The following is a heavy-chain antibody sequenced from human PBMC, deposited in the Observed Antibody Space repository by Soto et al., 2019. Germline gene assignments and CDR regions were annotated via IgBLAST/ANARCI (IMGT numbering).Heavy chain of an antibody. CDR3: TTDKALAARPFDYYYMDV. V-gene: IGHV3-15*01. J-gene: IGHJ6*03. CDR1: GFTFSNAW. D-gene: IGHD6-6*01. CDR2: IKSKTDGGTT. Sequence: EVQLVESGGGLVKPGGSLRLSCAASGFTFSNAWMSWVRQAPGKGLEWVGRIKSKTDGGTTDYAAPVKGRFTISRDDSKNTLYLQMNSLKTEDTAVYYCTTDKALAARPFDYYYMDVWGKGTTVTVSS.